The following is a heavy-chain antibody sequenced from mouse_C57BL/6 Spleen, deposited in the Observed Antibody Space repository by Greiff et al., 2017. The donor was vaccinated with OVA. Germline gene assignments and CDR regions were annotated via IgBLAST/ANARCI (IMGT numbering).Heavy chain of an antibody. CDR1: GYPFTGYW. CDR3: AGPSTTVPYYFDY. CDR2: ILPGSGST. V-gene: IGHV1-9*01. D-gene: IGHD1-1*01. Sequence: VQLQQSGAELMKPGASVQLSCKATGYPFTGYWLEWVKQRPGHGLEWIGEILPGSGSTNYNEKFKGKATFTADTSSNTAYMQLSSLTTEDSAIYYCAGPSTTVPYYFDYWGQGTTLTVSS. J-gene: IGHJ2*01.